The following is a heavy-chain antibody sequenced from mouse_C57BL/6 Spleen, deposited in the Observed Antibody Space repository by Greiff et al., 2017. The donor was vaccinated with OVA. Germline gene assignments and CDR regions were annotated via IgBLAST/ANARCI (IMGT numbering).Heavy chain of an antibody. CDR2: LWSGGST. J-gene: IGHJ4*01. CDR3: ARGAQDLYAMDY. CDR1: GFSLTSYG. D-gene: IGHD3-2*02. Sequence: QVQLQQSGPGLVQPSQSLSITCTVSGFSLTSYGVHWVRQSPGKGLEWLGVLWSGGSTDYNAAFISRLSISKDNSKSQVFFKMNSLQADDTAIYYCARGAQDLYAMDYWGQGTSVTVSS. V-gene: IGHV2-2*01.